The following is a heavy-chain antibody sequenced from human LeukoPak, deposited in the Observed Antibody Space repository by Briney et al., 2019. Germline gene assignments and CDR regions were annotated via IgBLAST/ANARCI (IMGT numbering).Heavy chain of an antibody. Sequence: SETLSLTCTVSGGSISSYYWSWIRQPAGKGLEWIGRIYTSGSTNYNPSLKSRVTMSVDTSKNQSSLKLRSLPAADTAECYCARYSYGYYFEYWGEGTLVTVSS. V-gene: IGHV4-4*07. J-gene: IGHJ4*02. CDR1: GGSISSYY. CDR3: ARYSYGYYFEY. D-gene: IGHD5-18*01. CDR2: IYTSGST.